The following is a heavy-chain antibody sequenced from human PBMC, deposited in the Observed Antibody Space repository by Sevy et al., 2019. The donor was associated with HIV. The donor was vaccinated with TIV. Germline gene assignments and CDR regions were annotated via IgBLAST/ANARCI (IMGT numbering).Heavy chain of an antibody. V-gene: IGHV3-15*01. CDR1: GFTFSHAW. CDR3: STDPIIVLLVTDGMDV. D-gene: IGHD2-8*02. Sequence: GGSLRLSCAASGFTFSHAWMRWVRQAPGKGLEWVGRIKSKPDGGTTDYAAPVKGRFTISRDDSKNTLFLQMNSLKTEDTAVYYCSTDPIIVLLVTDGMDVWGQGTTVTVSS. CDR2: IKSKPDGGTT. J-gene: IGHJ6*02.